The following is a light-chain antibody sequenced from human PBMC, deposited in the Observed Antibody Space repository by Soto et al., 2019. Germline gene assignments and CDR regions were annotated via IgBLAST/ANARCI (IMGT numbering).Light chain of an antibody. J-gene: IGLJ1*01. CDR1: SSDSGGYQY. CDR2: DVS. V-gene: IGLV2-14*03. CDR3: SSFVSSIPLEV. Sequence: SVLTQPASVSGSPGRSITISCTGVSSDSGGYQYVSWYQQHPGKAPKLLIYDVSNRPSGVSNRFSGSESGTTASLTISGLQADDAADYFSSSFVSSIPLEVFGTGTNLT.